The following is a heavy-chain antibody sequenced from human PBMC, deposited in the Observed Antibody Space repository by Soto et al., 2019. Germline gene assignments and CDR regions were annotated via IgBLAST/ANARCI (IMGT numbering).Heavy chain of an antibody. CDR3: AKGHTTAVFSYFDL. D-gene: IGHD1-1*01. V-gene: IGHV3-9*01. CDR2: ISWNSGNI. J-gene: IGHJ2*01. Sequence: EVQLVESGGGLVQPGRSLSLYCAASGFIFDDYAMHWVRQAPGKGLEWVSSISWNSGNIVYADSVKGRFTISRDNAKNFLYLQMNSLRAEDTALYFCAKGHTTAVFSYFDLWGRGVLVTVSS. CDR1: GFIFDDYA.